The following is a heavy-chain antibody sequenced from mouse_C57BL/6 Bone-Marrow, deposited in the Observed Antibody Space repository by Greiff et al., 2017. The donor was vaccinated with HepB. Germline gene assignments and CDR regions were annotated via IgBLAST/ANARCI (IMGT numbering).Heavy chain of an antibody. J-gene: IGHJ1*03. CDR1: GYTFTSYW. CDR2: IHPNSGST. Sequence: VQLQQPGAELVKPGASVKLSCKASGYTFTSYWMHWVKQRPGQGLEWIGMIHPNSGSTNYNEKFKSKATLTVDKSSSTAYMQLSSLTSEDSAVYYCARVGWLLRYFDVRGTGTTVTVSS. V-gene: IGHV1-64*01. CDR3: ARVGWLLRYFDV. D-gene: IGHD2-3*01.